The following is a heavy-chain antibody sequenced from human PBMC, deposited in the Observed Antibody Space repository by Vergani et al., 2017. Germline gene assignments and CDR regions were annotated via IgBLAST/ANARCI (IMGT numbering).Heavy chain of an antibody. D-gene: IGHD2-2*01. Sequence: QVQLVESGGGVVQPGTSLRLSCAASGFIFKNHGMQWVRQAPGKGLEWVALIWDDGSKKNYGDSMKGRFTISRDNSKDTLYLEMNSLRGEDSAVYYCVRGQPGYQVLNAVNFDHWGQGTLVTVSS. CDR1: GFIFKNHG. CDR2: IWDDGSKK. CDR3: VRGQPGYQVLNAVNFDH. V-gene: IGHV3-33*01. J-gene: IGHJ4*02.